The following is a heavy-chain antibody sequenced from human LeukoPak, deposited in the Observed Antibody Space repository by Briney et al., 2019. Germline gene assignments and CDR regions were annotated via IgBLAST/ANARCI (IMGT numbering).Heavy chain of an antibody. CDR2: ISSSSSYI. J-gene: IGHJ4*02. D-gene: IGHD4-17*01. Sequence: GGSLRLSCAASGFTFSSYSMNWVRQAPGKGLEWVSSISSSSSYIYYADSVKGRFTISRDNAKNTLYLQMNSLRAEDTAVYYCAKGAPAYGDYGFDYWGQGTLVTVSS. CDR1: GFTFSSYS. V-gene: IGHV3-21*04. CDR3: AKGAPAYGDYGFDY.